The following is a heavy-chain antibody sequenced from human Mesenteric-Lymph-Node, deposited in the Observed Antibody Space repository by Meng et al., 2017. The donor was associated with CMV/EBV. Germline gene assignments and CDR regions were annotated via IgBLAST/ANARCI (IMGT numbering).Heavy chain of an antibody. CDR1: GFSFSDYY. Sequence: SLKISCAASGFSFSDYYMSWIRQAPGKGLEWVSYISTSGSIVNYADSVKGRFTISRDNAKNSLYLQMNSLRADDTAVYYCAREYWNYNWFDPWGQGTLVTVSS. D-gene: IGHD2/OR15-2a*01. CDR3: AREYWNYNWFDP. CDR2: ISTSGSIV. J-gene: IGHJ5*02. V-gene: IGHV3-11*01.